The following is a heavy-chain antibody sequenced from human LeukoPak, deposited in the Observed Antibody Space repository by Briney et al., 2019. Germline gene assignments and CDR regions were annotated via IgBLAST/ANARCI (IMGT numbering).Heavy chain of an antibody. CDR3: ARDLTASLLWFGEQFDP. J-gene: IGHJ5*02. D-gene: IGHD3-10*01. CDR1: GGSISSSIYY. V-gene: IGHV4-39*07. Sequence: PSETLSLTCTVSGGSISSSIYYWGWIRQPPGKGLEWIGSIYYSGSTYYNPSLKSRVTISVDTSKNQFSLKLSSVTAADTAVYYCARDLTASLLWFGEQFDPWGQGTLVTVSS. CDR2: IYYSGST.